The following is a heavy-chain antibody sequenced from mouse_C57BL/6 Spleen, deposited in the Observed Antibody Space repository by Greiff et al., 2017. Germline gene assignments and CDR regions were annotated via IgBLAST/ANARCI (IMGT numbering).Heavy chain of an antibody. J-gene: IGHJ4*01. CDR1: GFTFSDYG. CDR2: ISSGSSTI. V-gene: IGHV5-17*01. D-gene: IGHD1-1*01. Sequence: EVMLVESGGGLVKPGGSLKLSCAASGFTFSDYGMHWVRQAPEKGLEWVAYISSGSSTIYYADTVKGRFTISRDNAKNTRFLQMTSLRSEDTAMYYCARPITTVVAKDAMDYWGQGTSVTVSS. CDR3: ARPITTVVAKDAMDY.